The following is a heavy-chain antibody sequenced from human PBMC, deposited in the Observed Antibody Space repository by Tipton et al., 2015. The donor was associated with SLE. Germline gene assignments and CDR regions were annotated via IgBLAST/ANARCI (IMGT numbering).Heavy chain of an antibody. CDR2: IYYSGST. Sequence: TLSLTCTVSGGSISSHYWSWIRQPPGKGLEWIGYIYYSGSTNYNPSLKSRVTISVDTSKNQFSLKLSSVTPEDTAVYYCAREGWELLGDAFDVWGQGTMVTVSS. CDR3: AREGWELLGDAFDV. J-gene: IGHJ3*01. CDR1: GGSISSHY. D-gene: IGHD1-26*01. V-gene: IGHV4-59*11.